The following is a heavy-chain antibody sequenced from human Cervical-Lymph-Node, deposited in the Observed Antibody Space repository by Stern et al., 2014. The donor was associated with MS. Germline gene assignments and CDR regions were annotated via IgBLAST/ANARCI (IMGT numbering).Heavy chain of an antibody. V-gene: IGHV3-15*01. Sequence: QLVQSGGGLVKPGGSLRLSCSAAGFTFSNAWMSWVRQAPGKGLEWVGRIKRKSDGGTTDYAAPVRGRFTISRDDSKNTLYLQMSSLKTEDTAVYYCTTYIVXGDYWGQGTLVTVSS. CDR3: TTYIVXGDY. CDR1: GFTFSNAW. D-gene: IGHD5-12*01. CDR2: IKRKSDGGTT. J-gene: IGHJ4*02.